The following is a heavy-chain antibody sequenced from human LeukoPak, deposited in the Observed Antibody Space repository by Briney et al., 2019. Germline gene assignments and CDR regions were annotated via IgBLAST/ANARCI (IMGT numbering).Heavy chain of an antibody. D-gene: IGHD6-19*01. Sequence: GGSLRLSCAASGFTFSSYGMHWVRQAPGKGLEWVAVISYDGSNKYYADSVKGRFSISRDNSKDTLYLQMNSLRAEDTAVYYCAKDLWQWLAPPYNWFDPWGQGTLVTVSA. CDR2: ISYDGSNK. J-gene: IGHJ5*02. V-gene: IGHV3-30*18. CDR1: GFTFSSYG. CDR3: AKDLWQWLAPPYNWFDP.